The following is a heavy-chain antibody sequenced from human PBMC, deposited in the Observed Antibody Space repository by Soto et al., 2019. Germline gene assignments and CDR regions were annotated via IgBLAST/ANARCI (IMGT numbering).Heavy chain of an antibody. Sequence: QVQLVESGGGVVQPGTSLRLSCAASGFTFSSYAIHWVRQAPGKGLEWVAGLSSDGINEYYADSVKGRITISRDNSKNTLSLQMNSLRTEDTALYYCARLRRYYFDYWGQGTLVTASS. J-gene: IGHJ4*02. CDR3: ARLRRYYFDY. V-gene: IGHV3-30-3*01. CDR1: GFTFSSYA. CDR2: LSSDGINE.